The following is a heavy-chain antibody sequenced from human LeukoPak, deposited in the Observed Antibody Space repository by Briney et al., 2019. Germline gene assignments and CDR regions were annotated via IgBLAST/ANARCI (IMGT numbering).Heavy chain of an antibody. CDR1: GFTFSSYW. CDR3: ARVGSSWYEGIDY. CDR2: IKQDGSEK. D-gene: IGHD6-13*01. J-gene: IGHJ4*02. Sequence: GGSLRLSCAASGFTFSSYWMSWVRQAPGKGLEWVANIKQDGSEKYYADSVEGRFTISRDNAKNSLSLQMNSLRAEDTAVYYCARVGSSWYEGIDYWGQGTLVTVSS. V-gene: IGHV3-7*03.